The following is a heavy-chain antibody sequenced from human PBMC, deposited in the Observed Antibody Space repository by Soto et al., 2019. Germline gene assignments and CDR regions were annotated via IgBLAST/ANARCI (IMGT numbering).Heavy chain of an antibody. Sequence: EVQLVESGGGLIQPGGSLRLSCAASGFTLSNNYMSWVRPAPGKGLVWVSVVYSDGSTYFADSAKGRFTISRDKSKNTLYLQMDSLRAADTAVYYCARGPGVTPVTGDGCDSWGQGTLVTVSS. CDR3: ARGPGVTPVTGDGCDS. CDR1: GFTLSNNY. CDR2: VYSDGST. J-gene: IGHJ4*02. V-gene: IGHV3-53*01. D-gene: IGHD7-27*01.